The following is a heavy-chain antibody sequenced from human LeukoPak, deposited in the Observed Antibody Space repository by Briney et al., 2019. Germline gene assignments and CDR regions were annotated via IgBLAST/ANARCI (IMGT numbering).Heavy chain of an antibody. V-gene: IGHV5-51*01. D-gene: IGHD3-16*01. Sequence: GGARQISGYGSGFHFTSYWIGGGGQGPGKGVEWMGIIYHGDSDTRYSPSFQGQVTISADNSISTAYLQWSSLKASDTAMYYCARRGAGLDYWGQGTLVTVSS. CDR2: IYHGDSDT. J-gene: IGHJ4*02. CDR1: GFHFTSYW. CDR3: ARRGAGLDY.